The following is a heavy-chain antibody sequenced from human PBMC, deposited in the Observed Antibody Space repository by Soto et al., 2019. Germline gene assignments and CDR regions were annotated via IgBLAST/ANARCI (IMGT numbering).Heavy chain of an antibody. J-gene: IGHJ3*02. D-gene: IGHD3-10*01. CDR2: IYYSGST. CDR1: GGTIRSSSYY. CDR3: AKGGSGSYSNAFDI. V-gene: IGHV4-39*01. Sequence: SETLCLTYTGYGGTIRSSSYYGRWFRQPPGKGLEWIGSIYYSGSTYYNPSLKSRVTISVDTSKNQFSLKLSSVTAADTAVYYCAKGGSGSYSNAFDIWGQGTMVT.